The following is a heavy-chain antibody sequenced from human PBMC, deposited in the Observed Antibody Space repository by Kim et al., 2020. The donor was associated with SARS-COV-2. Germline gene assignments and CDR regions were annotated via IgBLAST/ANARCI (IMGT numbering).Heavy chain of an antibody. CDR1: GGSFSGYY. Sequence: SETLSLTCAVYGGSFSGYYWSWIRQPPGKGLEWIGEINHSGSTNYNPSLKSRVTISVDTSKNQFSLKLSSVTAADTAVYYCARSGPMVRGVFFDYWGQGTLVTLSS. CDR2: INHSGST. CDR3: ARSGPMVRGVFFDY. D-gene: IGHD3-10*01. J-gene: IGHJ4*02. V-gene: IGHV4-34*01.